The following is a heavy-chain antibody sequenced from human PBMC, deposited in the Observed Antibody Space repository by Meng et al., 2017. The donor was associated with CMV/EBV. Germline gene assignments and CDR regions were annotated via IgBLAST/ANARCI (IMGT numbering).Heavy chain of an antibody. V-gene: IGHV3-48*03. Sequence: GGSLRLPCAASGFTFSSYEMNWVRQAPGKGLEWVSYISSSGSTIYYADSVKGRFTISRDNAKNSLYLQMNSLRAEDTAVYYCARNGGDRGAAAPWLIYYYYGMDVWGQGTTVTVSS. J-gene: IGHJ6*02. CDR1: GFTFSSYE. CDR3: ARNGGDRGAAAPWLIYYYYGMDV. D-gene: IGHD6-13*01. CDR2: ISSSGSTI.